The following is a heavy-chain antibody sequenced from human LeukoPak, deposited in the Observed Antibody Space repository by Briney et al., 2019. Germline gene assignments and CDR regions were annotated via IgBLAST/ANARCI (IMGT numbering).Heavy chain of an antibody. CDR1: GYIFTSYW. CDR2: IYPGDSDT. Sequence: GESLKISCKGSGYIFTSYWIGWVRQMPGKGLEWMGIIYPGDSDTRYSPSFQGQVTISADRSITTAYLQWSSLKASDTAMYYCARDPDYYDSSGYYGFDYWGQGTLVTVSS. CDR3: ARDPDYYDSSGYYGFDY. V-gene: IGHV5-51*01. J-gene: IGHJ4*02. D-gene: IGHD3-22*01.